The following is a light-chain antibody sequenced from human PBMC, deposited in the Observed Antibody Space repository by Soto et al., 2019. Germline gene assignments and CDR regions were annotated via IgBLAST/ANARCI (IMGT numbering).Light chain of an antibody. CDR3: QQYHNTPIT. CDR2: KAS. J-gene: IGKJ5*01. CDR1: QSISSW. V-gene: IGKV1-5*03. Sequence: DIHIPHSPSTLSASVGDRVTITCRASQSISSWLAWYQQKPGKAPKLLIYKASSLESGVPSRFSGSGSATDFTLTINRLEPEDFAVYYCQQYHNTPITFGQGTRLEIK.